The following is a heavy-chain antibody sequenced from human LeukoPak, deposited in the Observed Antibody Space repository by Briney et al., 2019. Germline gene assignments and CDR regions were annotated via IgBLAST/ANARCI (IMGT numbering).Heavy chain of an antibody. CDR3: AREGCSSSSCSEDNMDV. CDR2: IHDSGNT. Sequence: SETLSLTCTVLGGSITNYYWSWIRQFPGKGLEWIGYIHDSGNTNYNPSLKSRVSMSADTPRNQVSLNLTSVTAADTAVYYCAREGCSSSSCSEDNMDVWGEGTTVTVSS. J-gene: IGHJ6*03. CDR1: GGSITNYY. V-gene: IGHV4-59*08. D-gene: IGHD2-2*01.